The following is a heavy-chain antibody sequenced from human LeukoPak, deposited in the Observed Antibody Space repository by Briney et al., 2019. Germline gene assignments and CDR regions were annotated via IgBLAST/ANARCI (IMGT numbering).Heavy chain of an antibody. V-gene: IGHV1-69*13. Sequence: ASVKVSCKASGGTFSSYAISWVRQAPGQGLEWMGGIIPIFGTANYAQKFQGRVTITADESTSTAYMELSSLRSEDTAVYYCARGKVAARPHGFDYWGQGTLVTVSS. CDR1: GGTFSSYA. CDR2: IIPIFGTA. CDR3: ARGKVAARPHGFDY. J-gene: IGHJ4*02. D-gene: IGHD6-6*01.